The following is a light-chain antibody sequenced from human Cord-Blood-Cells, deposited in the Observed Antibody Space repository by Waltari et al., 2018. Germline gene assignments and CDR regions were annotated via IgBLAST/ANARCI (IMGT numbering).Light chain of an antibody. Sequence: QSALTQPPSASGSPGQSVTLSCTGTSSDAGGYNYVPWYQQHPGKAPKLMIYEVSKRPSGVPDRFSGSKSGNTASLTVSGLQAEDEADYYCSSYAGSNNLVFGGGTKLTVL. V-gene: IGLV2-8*01. CDR1: SSDAGGYNY. CDR2: EVS. J-gene: IGLJ2*01. CDR3: SSYAGSNNLV.